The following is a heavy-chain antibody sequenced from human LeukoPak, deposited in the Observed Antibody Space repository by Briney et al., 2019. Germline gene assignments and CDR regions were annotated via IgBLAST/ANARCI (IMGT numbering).Heavy chain of an antibody. CDR2: SYSDSNT. V-gene: IGHV3-53*01. CDR3: ARTIGYRIDS. CDR1: GGSFSGYY. Sequence: ETLSLTCAVYGGSFSGYYWSWVRQAPGKGLEWVSISYSDSNTNYADSVKGRFTISRDTSQNTLSLQMNSLRAEDTAVYYCARTIGYRIDSWGLGTLVTVSS. J-gene: IGHJ4*02. D-gene: IGHD5-18*01.